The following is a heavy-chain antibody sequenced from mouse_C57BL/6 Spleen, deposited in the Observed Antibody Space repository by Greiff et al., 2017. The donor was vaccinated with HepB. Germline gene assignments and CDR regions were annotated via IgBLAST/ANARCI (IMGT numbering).Heavy chain of an antibody. CDR2: INPNNGGT. Sequence: EVQLQESGPELVKPGASVKIPCKASGYTLTDYNMDWVKQSHGKSLEWIGDINPNNGGTIYNQKFKGKATLTVDKSSSTAYMELRSLTSEDTAVYYCARDYGSSLAWFAYWGQGTLVTVSA. V-gene: IGHV1-18*01. D-gene: IGHD1-1*01. CDR3: ARDYGSSLAWFAY. J-gene: IGHJ3*01. CDR1: GYTLTDYN.